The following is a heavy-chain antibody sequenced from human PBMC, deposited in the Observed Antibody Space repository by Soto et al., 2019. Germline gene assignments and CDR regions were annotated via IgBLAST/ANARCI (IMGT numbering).Heavy chain of an antibody. V-gene: IGHV3-23*01. J-gene: IGHJ6*03. CDR1: GFTFSSYA. Sequence: GGSLRLSCAASGFTFSSYAMSWVRQAPGKGLEWVSAISGSGGSTYYADSVKGRFTISRDNSKNTLYLQMNSLRAEDTAVYYCAKDRRYCSSTSCPHRYYYYYMDVWGKGTTVTVSS. CDR3: AKDRRYCSSTSCPHRYYYYYMDV. CDR2: ISGSGGST. D-gene: IGHD2-2*01.